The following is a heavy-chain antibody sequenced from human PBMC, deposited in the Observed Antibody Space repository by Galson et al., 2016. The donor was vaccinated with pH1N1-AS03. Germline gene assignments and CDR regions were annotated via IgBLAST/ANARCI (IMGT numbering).Heavy chain of an antibody. J-gene: IGHJ4*02. Sequence: SLRLSCAASGFTINNNYMSWVRQAPGKGLEWVSVIYGGGDTFYADSVKGRFTISRDNSKNAGYLQMNSLRVEDPAVYYCAREPWGSTQGEYWGQGTLVTVSS. CDR3: AREPWGSTQGEY. CDR1: GFTINNNY. CDR2: IYGGGDT. D-gene: IGHD3-16*01. V-gene: IGHV3-53*01.